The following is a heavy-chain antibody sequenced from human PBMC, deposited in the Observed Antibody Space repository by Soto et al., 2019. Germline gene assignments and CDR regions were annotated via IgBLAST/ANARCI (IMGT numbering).Heavy chain of an antibody. D-gene: IGHD6-13*01. CDR2: ISAYNGNT. Sequence: ASVKVSCKASGGTFSSYGISWVRQAPGQGLEWMGWISAYNGNTNYAQKLQGRVTMTTDTSTSTAYMELRSLRSDDTAVYYCARDVLAAAGKIYYYYGMDVWGQGTTVTVSS. V-gene: IGHV1-18*01. J-gene: IGHJ6*02. CDR3: ARDVLAAAGKIYYYYGMDV. CDR1: GGTFSSYG.